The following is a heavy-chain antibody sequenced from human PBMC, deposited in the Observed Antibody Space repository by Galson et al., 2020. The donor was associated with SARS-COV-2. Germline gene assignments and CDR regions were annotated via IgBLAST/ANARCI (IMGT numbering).Heavy chain of an antibody. CDR3: AREDSSGFDY. D-gene: IGHD3-22*01. Sequence: SETLSLTYTVSGGSISSYYWSWIRQPPGKGLEWIGYIYYSGSTNYNPSLKSRVTISVDTSKNQFSLKLSSVTAADTAVYYCAREDSSGFDYWGQGTLVTVSS. V-gene: IGHV4-59*01. J-gene: IGHJ4*02. CDR2: IYYSGST. CDR1: GGSISSYY.